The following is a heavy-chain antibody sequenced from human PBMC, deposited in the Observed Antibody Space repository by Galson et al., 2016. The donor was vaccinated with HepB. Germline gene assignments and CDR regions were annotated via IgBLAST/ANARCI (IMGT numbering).Heavy chain of an antibody. J-gene: IGHJ5*02. D-gene: IGHD1-26*01. CDR1: GDSVSSNSAA. CDR2: TFYRSKWHY. Sequence: CAISGDSVSSNSAAWNWIRQSPSRGLEWLGRTFYRSKWHYKYDVSVQSRISINSDTSKNQFSLQLNSVSPEDTAVYYCARDPGWQYRYSGSYLGWFDPWGQGTLVTVSS. CDR3: ARDPGWQYRYSGSYLGWFDP. V-gene: IGHV6-1*01.